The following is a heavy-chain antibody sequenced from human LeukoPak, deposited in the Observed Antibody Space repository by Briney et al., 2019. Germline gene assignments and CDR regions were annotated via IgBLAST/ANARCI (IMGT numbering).Heavy chain of an antibody. V-gene: IGHV3-15*01. D-gene: IGHD6-13*01. J-gene: IGHJ6*03. CDR2: IKSKTDGGTT. Sequence: GGSLRLSCAASGFTFSNAWMSWVRQAPGKGLEWVGRIKSKTDGGTTDYAAPVKGRFTISRDDSKNTLYLQMSSLKTEDTAVYYCTTGAQPIAAAGTYYYMDVWGKGTTVTVSS. CDR3: TTGAQPIAAAGTYYYMDV. CDR1: GFTFSNAW.